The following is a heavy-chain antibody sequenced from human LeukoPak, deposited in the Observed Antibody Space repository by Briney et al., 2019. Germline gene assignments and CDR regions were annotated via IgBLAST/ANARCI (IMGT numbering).Heavy chain of an antibody. Sequence: SETLSLTCTVSGVSISSSSYYWGWIRQPPGKGLEWIGSIYYSGSTYYNPSLKSRVTISVDTSKNHFSLKLRSVTAADTAVYYCASTGYSYAVNEIHAFDIWGQGTMVTVSS. D-gene: IGHD5-18*01. CDR3: ASTGYSYAVNEIHAFDI. CDR1: GVSISSSSYY. J-gene: IGHJ3*02. CDR2: IYYSGST. V-gene: IGHV4-39*02.